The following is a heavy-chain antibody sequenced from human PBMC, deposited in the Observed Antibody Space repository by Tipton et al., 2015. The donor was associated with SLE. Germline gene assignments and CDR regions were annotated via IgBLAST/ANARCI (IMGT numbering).Heavy chain of an antibody. CDR1: GFTFSSYG. V-gene: IGHV3-30*18. D-gene: IGHD6-13*01. Sequence: QVQLVQSGGGVVQPGRSLRLSCAASGFTFSSYGMHWVRQAPGKGLEWVAVIWYDGSNKYYADSVRGRFTISRDNSKNTLYLQMNSLRPEDTAMYYCAKDQRPAAEGYFQHWGQGTLVTVSS. J-gene: IGHJ1*01. CDR2: IWYDGSNK. CDR3: AKDQRPAAEGYFQH.